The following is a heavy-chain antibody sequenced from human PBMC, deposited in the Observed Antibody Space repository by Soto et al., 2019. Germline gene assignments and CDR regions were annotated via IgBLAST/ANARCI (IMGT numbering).Heavy chain of an antibody. Sequence: ASVKVSCKASGYTFTSYGISWVRQAPGQGLEWMGWISAYNGNTNYAQKLQGRVTMTTDTSTSTAYMELRSLRSDDTAVYYCAGDLGQWLVQSYYGIDVRAQRTTVTGSS. CDR2: ISAYNGNT. CDR1: GYTFTSYG. J-gene: IGHJ6*02. V-gene: IGHV1-18*01. D-gene: IGHD6-19*01. CDR3: AGDLGQWLVQSYYGIDV.